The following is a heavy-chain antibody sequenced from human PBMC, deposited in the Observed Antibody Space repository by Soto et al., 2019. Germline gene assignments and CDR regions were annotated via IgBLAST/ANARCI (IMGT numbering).Heavy chain of an antibody. CDR3: AASTATSSL. Sequence: QVQLVQSGAEVKKPWASVKVSCKASGYSFTNYGFSWVRQAPGQGLEWMGWINGYNGNTNYAPKLQGRFTMTTDTSTSTAYMEPGSLTSDDTAVYFCAASTATSSLWGQGTLVTVSS. J-gene: IGHJ4*02. V-gene: IGHV1-18*01. CDR1: GYSFTNYG. CDR2: INGYNGNT. D-gene: IGHD1-1*01.